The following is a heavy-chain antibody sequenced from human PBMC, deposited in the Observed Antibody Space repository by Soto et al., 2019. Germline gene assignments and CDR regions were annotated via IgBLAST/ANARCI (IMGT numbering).Heavy chain of an antibody. CDR2: ISGTSKFT. CDR1: GFIFSDYY. CDR3: VRAVPKYFDS. V-gene: IGHV3-11*06. J-gene: IGHJ4*02. Sequence: LRLSCAASGFIFSDYYMTWIRQAPGKGLEWVSHISGTSKFTNYSDSVKGRFTISRDNAKKLVYLQMTTLRDEDTAVYYCVRAVPKYFDSWGQGTLVTVSS.